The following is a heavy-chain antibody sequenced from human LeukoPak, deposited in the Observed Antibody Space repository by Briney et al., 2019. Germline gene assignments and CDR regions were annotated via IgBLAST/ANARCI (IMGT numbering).Heavy chain of an antibody. Sequence: SETLSLTCTVSGGSISSGGYYWSWIRQHPGKGLEWIGYIYYSGSTYYNPSLKSRVTISVDTSKNQFSLKLSSVTAGDTAVYYCARESLDYDFWSVQMDYYYMDVWGKGTTVTVSS. J-gene: IGHJ6*03. D-gene: IGHD3-3*01. CDR2: IYYSGST. CDR1: GGSISSGGYY. V-gene: IGHV4-31*03. CDR3: ARESLDYDFWSVQMDYYYMDV.